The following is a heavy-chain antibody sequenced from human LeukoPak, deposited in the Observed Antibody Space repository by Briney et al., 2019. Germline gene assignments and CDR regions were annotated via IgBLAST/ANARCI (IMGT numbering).Heavy chain of an antibody. J-gene: IGHJ4*02. CDR1: GGSISSYY. CDR2: IYYTGST. CDR3: ARHYDSGTYPLDF. Sequence: SETLSLTCTVSGGSISSYYWSWIRQPPGKGLEWIGNIYYTGSTIYNPSLKSRVTISVDTSKNQFSLKLNSVTAAADTAVYYCARHYDSGTYPLDFWGQGILVTVSS. D-gene: IGHD3-10*01. V-gene: IGHV4-59*01.